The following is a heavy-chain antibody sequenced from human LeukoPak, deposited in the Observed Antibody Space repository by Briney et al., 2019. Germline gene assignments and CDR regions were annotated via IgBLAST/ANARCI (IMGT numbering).Heavy chain of an antibody. J-gene: IGHJ4*02. D-gene: IGHD6-19*01. Sequence: GGSLRLSCAASGFTFSNYWVHWVRQAPGKGLVWVSRISSDESITSYADSVKGRFTISRDNAKNTLFLQMNGLRAEDTAVYYCARVSLSSGCLSNWGQGTLVTVSS. V-gene: IGHV3-74*01. CDR1: GFTFSNYW. CDR2: ISSDESIT. CDR3: ARVSLSSGCLSN.